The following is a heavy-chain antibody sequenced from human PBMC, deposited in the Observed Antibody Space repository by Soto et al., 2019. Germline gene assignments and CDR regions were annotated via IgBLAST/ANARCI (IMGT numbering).Heavy chain of an antibody. V-gene: IGHV3-23*01. CDR1: GFRFSSYA. Sequence: GGSLRLSCAASGFRFSSYAMSWVRQAPGKGFEWVSTVTGSGGSTFYADSVKGRLSISRDNSKNTLYLQMNSLRAEDTAVYYCAICTGIQLWVFNYWGQGTPVTVYS. CDR2: VTGSGGST. D-gene: IGHD5-18*01. J-gene: IGHJ4*02. CDR3: AICTGIQLWVFNY.